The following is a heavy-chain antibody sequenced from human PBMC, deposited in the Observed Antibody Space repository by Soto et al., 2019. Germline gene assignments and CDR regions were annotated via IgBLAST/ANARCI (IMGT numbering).Heavy chain of an antibody. CDR1: GFTFDDYA. V-gene: IGHV3-23*01. Sequence: AGGSLRLSCAASGFTFDDYAMHWVRQAPGKGLEWVSAISGSGGSTYYADSVKGRFTISRDNSKNTLYLQMNSLRAEDTAVYYCAKDQGFVVVPAAIRGPPDYWGQGTLVTASS. J-gene: IGHJ4*02. CDR3: AKDQGFVVVPAAIRGPPDY. CDR2: ISGSGGST. D-gene: IGHD2-2*01.